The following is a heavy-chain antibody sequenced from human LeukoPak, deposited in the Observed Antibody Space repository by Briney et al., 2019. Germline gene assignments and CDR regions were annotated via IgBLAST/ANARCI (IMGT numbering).Heavy chain of an antibody. J-gene: IGHJ4*02. V-gene: IGHV4-59*01. CDR1: GGSISSYY. CDR2: IYYSGST. CDR3: ASFGYYDSSGFDY. D-gene: IGHD3-22*01. Sequence: SETLSLTCTVSGGSISSYYWSWIRQPPGKALEWIGYIYYSGSTNYNPSLKSRVTISVDTSKNQFSLKLSSVTAADTAVYYCASFGYYDSSGFDYWGQGTLVTVSS.